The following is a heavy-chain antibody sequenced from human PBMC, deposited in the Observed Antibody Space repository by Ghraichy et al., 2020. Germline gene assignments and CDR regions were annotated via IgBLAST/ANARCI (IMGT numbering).Heavy chain of an antibody. D-gene: IGHD6-19*01. Sequence: SETLSLTCTVSGGSISSSSYYWGWIRQPPGKGLEWIGSIYYSGSTYYNPSLKSRVTISVDTSKNQFSLKLSSVTAADTAVYYCARLGVGIAVPGTEIDYWCQGTLVTVSS. V-gene: IGHV4-39*01. CDR1: GGSISSSSYY. J-gene: IGHJ4*02. CDR2: IYYSGST. CDR3: ARLGVGIAVPGTEIDY.